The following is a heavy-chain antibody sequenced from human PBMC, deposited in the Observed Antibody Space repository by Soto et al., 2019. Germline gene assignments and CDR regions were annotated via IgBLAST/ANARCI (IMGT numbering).Heavy chain of an antibody. Sequence: GGSLRLSCAASGFTVSSNYMSWVRQAPGKGLEWVSVIYSGGSTYYADSVKGRFTISRDNAKNSLYLQMNSLRAEDTAVYYCARDRYSYYDFWSGSLPYYYYGMDVWGQGTTVTVSS. J-gene: IGHJ6*02. CDR2: IYSGGST. V-gene: IGHV3-66*01. CDR1: GFTVSSNY. CDR3: ARDRYSYYDFWSGSLPYYYYGMDV. D-gene: IGHD3-3*01.